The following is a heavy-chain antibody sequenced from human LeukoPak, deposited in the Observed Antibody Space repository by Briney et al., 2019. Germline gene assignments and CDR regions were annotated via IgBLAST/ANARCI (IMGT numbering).Heavy chain of an antibody. CDR1: GYSISSGYY. D-gene: IGHD1-1*01. J-gene: IGHJ4*02. CDR2: IYHSGSP. Sequence: PSETLSLTCTVSGYSISSGYYWGWIRQPPGKGLEWIGSIYHSGSPYYNPSLKSRVTISVDTSKNHFSLKLSSVTAADTAVYYCARGNWNDVVGYCFDYWGQGTLVTVSS. V-gene: IGHV4-38-2*02. CDR3: ARGNWNDVVGYCFDY.